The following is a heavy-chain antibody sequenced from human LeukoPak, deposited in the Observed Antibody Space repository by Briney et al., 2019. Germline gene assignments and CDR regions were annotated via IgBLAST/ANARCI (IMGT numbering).Heavy chain of an antibody. Sequence: SETLSLTCTVSGGSIGTRYWSWIRQPPGQGLDYIGYIYYSGSTNYNPSLKSRVTMSVDTSKSQFSLNLNSVTAADTAVYYCARGVSSSWTYYFDYWGQGTLVTVSS. CDR3: ARGVSSSWTYYFDY. V-gene: IGHV4-59*11. CDR2: IYYSGST. D-gene: IGHD6-13*01. J-gene: IGHJ4*02. CDR1: GGSIGTRY.